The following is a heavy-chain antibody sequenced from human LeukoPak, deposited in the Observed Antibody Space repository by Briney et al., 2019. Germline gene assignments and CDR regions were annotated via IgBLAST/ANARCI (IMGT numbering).Heavy chain of an antibody. Sequence: ASVKVSCKASGYTFTSYGISWVRQAPGQGLEWMGWISAYNGNTNYAQKLQGRVTTTTDTSTSTAYMELRSLRSDDTAVYYCARDRRGDSELGYWGQGTLVTVSS. V-gene: IGHV1-18*01. CDR3: ARDRRGDSELGY. CDR2: ISAYNGNT. J-gene: IGHJ4*02. CDR1: GYTFTSYG. D-gene: IGHD2-21*02.